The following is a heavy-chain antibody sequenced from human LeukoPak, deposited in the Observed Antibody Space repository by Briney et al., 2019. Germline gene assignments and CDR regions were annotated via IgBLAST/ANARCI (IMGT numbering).Heavy chain of an antibody. Sequence: PGGSLRLSCAASGFMFNVYWMTWFRQAPGKGLEWVASIREDASEIHYVESVKGRFTISRDNAKNSLGLQMNSLRAEDTAVYYCARADSSGPAYSYYGMDVWGPGTTVTVSS. D-gene: IGHD6-19*01. CDR3: ARADSSGPAYSYYGMDV. V-gene: IGHV3-7*03. J-gene: IGHJ6*02. CDR2: IREDASEI. CDR1: GFMFNVYW.